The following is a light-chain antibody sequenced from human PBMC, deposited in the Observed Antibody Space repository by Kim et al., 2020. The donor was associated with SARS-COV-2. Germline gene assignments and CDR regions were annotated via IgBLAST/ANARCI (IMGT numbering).Light chain of an antibody. V-gene: IGKV3-11*01. CDR3: QQRSDWPPLT. J-gene: IGKJ4*01. CDR1: QSVSTY. Sequence: LSPVERATLSCRASQSVSTYLAWYQQKPGQAPRLLIYDASTRAPGIPARFVGSGSGTDFTLTITSLGPEDFAVYYCQQRSDWPPLTFGGGTKVEI. CDR2: DAS.